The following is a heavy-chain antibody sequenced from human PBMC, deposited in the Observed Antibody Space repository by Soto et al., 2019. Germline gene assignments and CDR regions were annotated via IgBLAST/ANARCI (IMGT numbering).Heavy chain of an antibody. CDR1: GFSVSSSH. CDR2: MYSGGTT. J-gene: IGHJ5*02. D-gene: IGHD3-10*01. Sequence: EVQLVDSGGGLIQPGGALRLSCAASGFSVSSSHMIWVRQAPGKGLEWVSVMYSGGTTYYAVSVKGRFTISRDKSKNTVYLQMDRLSTEDTAVYHCAKLGPYGSESYSFRYNGIDPWGQGTLVTVSS. CDR3: AKLGPYGSESYSFRYNGIDP. V-gene: IGHV3-53*01.